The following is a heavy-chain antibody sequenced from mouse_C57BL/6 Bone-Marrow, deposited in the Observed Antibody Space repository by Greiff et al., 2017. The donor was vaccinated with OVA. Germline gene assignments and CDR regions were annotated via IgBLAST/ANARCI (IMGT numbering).Heavy chain of an antibody. V-gene: IGHV1-64*01. CDR2: IHPNSGST. CDR1: GYTFTSYW. Sequence: QVQLQQPGAELVKPGASVKLSCKASGYTFTSYWMHWVKQRPGQGLEWIGMIHPNSGSTNYNEKFKSKATLTVDKSSSTAYMQLSSLTSEDSAVYYCARRTYYSNSAWFAYWGQGTLVTVSA. D-gene: IGHD2-5*01. J-gene: IGHJ3*01. CDR3: ARRTYYSNSAWFAY.